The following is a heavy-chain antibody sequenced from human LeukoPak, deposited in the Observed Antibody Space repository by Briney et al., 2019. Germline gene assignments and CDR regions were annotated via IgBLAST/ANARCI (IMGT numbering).Heavy chain of an antibody. Sequence: SETLSLTCAVSDYSIIDGHYWGWIRQPPGKGLEWIGTIYHTGRIDYNPSLKSRVTMSVDTSKNQFSLRLTSMTAADTAVYYCARGPLSISVAGWYAAHWGQGTLVTVSS. CDR2: IYHTGRI. D-gene: IGHD6-19*01. J-gene: IGHJ4*02. V-gene: IGHV4-38-2*01. CDR1: DYSIIDGHY. CDR3: ARGPLSISVAGWYAAH.